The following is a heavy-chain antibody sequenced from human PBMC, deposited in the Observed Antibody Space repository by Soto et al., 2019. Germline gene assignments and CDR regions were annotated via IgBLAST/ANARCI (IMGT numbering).Heavy chain of an antibody. J-gene: IGHJ4*02. D-gene: IGHD2-2*01. V-gene: IGHV1-46*01. CDR3: ARAYCSSTSCYAGPWMDY. Sequence: ASVKVSCKASGYTFTSYYMHWVRQAPGQGLEWMGIINPSGGSTSYAQKFQGRVTMTRDTSTSTVYMELSSLRSEDTAVYYCARAYCSSTSCYAGPWMDYWGQGTLVTVPS. CDR1: GYTFTSYY. CDR2: INPSGGST.